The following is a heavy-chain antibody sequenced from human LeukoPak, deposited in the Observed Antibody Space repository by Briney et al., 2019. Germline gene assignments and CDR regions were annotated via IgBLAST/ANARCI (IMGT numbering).Heavy chain of an antibody. J-gene: IGHJ4*02. CDR2: IIPVFGSA. D-gene: IGHD6-19*01. V-gene: IGHV1-69*13. CDR3: ARDSSGWPGH. CDR1: GGAFSSFT. Sequence: SVKVSCKASGGAFSSFTINWVRQAPGQGLEWMGGIIPVFGSANYAENFQGRVTITADESTSTAYMELSSLRSEDTAVYYCARDSSGWPGHWGQGTLVTVSS.